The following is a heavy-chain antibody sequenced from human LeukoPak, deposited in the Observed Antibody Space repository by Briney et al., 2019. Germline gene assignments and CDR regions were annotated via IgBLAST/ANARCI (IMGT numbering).Heavy chain of an antibody. CDR1: AFTFSSYA. CDR3: ARFVRGPGDRFDY. CDR2: ISGGGGST. Sequence: GGSLRLSCAASAFTFSSYAMNWVRQAPGKGLEWVSGISGGGGSTYYADSVKGRFTISRDNSKNTLYLQMNSLRAEDTAVFYCARFVRGPGDRFDYWGQGTLVTVSS. J-gene: IGHJ4*02. D-gene: IGHD3-16*01. V-gene: IGHV3-23*01.